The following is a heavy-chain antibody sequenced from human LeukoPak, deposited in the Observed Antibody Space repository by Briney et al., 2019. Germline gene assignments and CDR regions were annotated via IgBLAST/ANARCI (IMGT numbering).Heavy chain of an antibody. Sequence: GESLKISCKGSGYSFTSYWIGWVRQMPGKGLEWMGIIYPGDSDTRYSPSFQGQVTISADKPISTAYLQWSSLKASDTAMYYCARLGYYYDSSGFQYYFDYWGQGTLVTVSS. CDR2: IYPGDSDT. J-gene: IGHJ4*02. V-gene: IGHV5-51*01. D-gene: IGHD3-22*01. CDR3: ARLGYYYDSSGFQYYFDY. CDR1: GYSFTSYW.